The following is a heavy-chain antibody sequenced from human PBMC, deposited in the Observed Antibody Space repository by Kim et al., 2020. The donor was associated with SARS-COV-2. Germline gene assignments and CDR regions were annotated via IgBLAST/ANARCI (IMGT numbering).Heavy chain of an antibody. D-gene: IGHD1-1*01. CDR2: ISASGDT. CDR3: ANNWNLDN. J-gene: IGHJ4*02. V-gene: IGHV3-23*01. CDR1: GLTFSTNA. Sequence: GGSLRLSCEASGLTFSTNAMSWVRRAPGKGLEWVSVISASGDTYYADSVKGRFSISRDNSKNTGYLQLNSLRADDMAVYYCANNWNLDNWGRGTKVTVSS.